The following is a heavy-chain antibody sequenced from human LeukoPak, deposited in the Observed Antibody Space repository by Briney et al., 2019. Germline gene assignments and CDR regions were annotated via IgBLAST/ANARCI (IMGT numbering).Heavy chain of an antibody. CDR1: GYSFTYYY. J-gene: IGHJ6*03. CDR3: ARADSGSGWHPSYMDV. Sequence: GASVKVSCKASGYSFTYYYIHWVRQAPGQGLEWMGCINPHSGGRNLAQKFQGRVTMTRDTSITTAYLELSGLTSDDTAVYYCARADSGSGWHPSYMDVWGKGTTVTISS. CDR2: INPHSGGR. V-gene: IGHV1-2*02. D-gene: IGHD6-19*01.